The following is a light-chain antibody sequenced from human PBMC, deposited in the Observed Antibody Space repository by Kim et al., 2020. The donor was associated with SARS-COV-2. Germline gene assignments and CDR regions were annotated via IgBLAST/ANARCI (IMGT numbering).Light chain of an antibody. CDR3: QVWDSSTAV. V-gene: IGLV3-9*01. CDR2: RDS. J-gene: IGLJ2*01. Sequence: VALGPTARITCGGNNIGSKNVHWYQQEPGQAPVLVIYRDSNRPSGIPERFSGSNSGNTATLTISRAQAGDEADYYCQVWDSSTAVFGGGTQLTVL. CDR1: NIGSKN.